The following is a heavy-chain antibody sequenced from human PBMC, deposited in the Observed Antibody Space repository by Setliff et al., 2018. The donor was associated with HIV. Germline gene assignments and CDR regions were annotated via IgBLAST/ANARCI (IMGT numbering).Heavy chain of an antibody. V-gene: IGHV4-59*08. D-gene: IGHD6-6*01. CDR3: ARVRGYSSSSRDFYYHNMEV. CDR2: ISYSGTT. J-gene: IGHJ6*03. Sequence: SETLSLTCTVSGGSISTYYWNWIRQPPGKGLEWIGYISYSGTTNYNPSPKSRVTISADTSKSQFYLRLSSVTAADTGVYYCARVRGYSSSSRDFYYHNMEVWGKGTTVTVSS. CDR1: GGSISTYY.